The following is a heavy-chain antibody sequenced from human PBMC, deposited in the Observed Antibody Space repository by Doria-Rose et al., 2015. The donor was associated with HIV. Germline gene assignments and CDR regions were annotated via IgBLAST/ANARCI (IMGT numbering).Heavy chain of an antibody. CDR2: IFSDGER. J-gene: IGHJ4*02. Sequence: QIALKESGPVLVKPTETLTLNCTVSRVSLSSPGMGVSWIRQPPGTALEWLANIFSDGERSYKTSLKSRLTISRGTSKSQVVLTMTDMDPVDTATYYCARIKSSRWYHKYYFDFWGQGTLVIVSA. V-gene: IGHV2-26*01. CDR1: RVSLSSPGMG. CDR3: ARIKSSRWYHKYYFDF. D-gene: IGHD6-13*01.